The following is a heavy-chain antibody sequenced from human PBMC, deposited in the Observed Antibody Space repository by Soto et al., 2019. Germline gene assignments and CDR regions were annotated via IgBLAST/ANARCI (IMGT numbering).Heavy chain of an antibody. V-gene: IGHV4-39*01. J-gene: IGHJ3*02. Sequence: SETLSLTCTVSGDSISSSNSHWGWTRQPPGKGLEYIGSVYYGGAIVYSGNIYYNPSLKSRVTISVDTSKNQFSLRLSSVTAADTGVYYCARYDRINMKPYSPEGFHIWGQGTMVTVSS. D-gene: IGHD3-3*02. CDR3: ARYDRINMKPYSPEGFHI. CDR1: GDSISSSNSH. CDR2: VYYGGAIVYSGNI.